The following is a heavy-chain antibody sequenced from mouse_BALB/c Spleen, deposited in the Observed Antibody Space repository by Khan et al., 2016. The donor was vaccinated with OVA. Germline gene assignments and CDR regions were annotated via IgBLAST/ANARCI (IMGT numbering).Heavy chain of an antibody. V-gene: IGHV3-8*02. Sequence: EVQLQESGLSLVKPSQTLSLTCSVTGDSIPSGYWNWIRKFPGNKLEYMGYIIYTGYTYYNPSLKSRISITRHTSKNQYSLQLSSVTDEDTATYYCARSTYRYAFVYWGQGTLVTVSA. J-gene: IGHJ3*01. D-gene: IGHD2-12*01. CDR3: ARSTYRYAFVY. CDR1: GDSIPSGY. CDR2: IIYTGYT.